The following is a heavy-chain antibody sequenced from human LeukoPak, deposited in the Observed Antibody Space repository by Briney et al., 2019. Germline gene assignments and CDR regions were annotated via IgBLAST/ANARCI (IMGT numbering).Heavy chain of an antibody. V-gene: IGHV1-18*01. Sequence: ASVKVSCKASGYTFTSYGISWVRQAPGQGLEWMGWISAYNGNTNYAQKLQGRVTMTRDTTTSTVNMELSSLRSEDTAVYYCARAGYDSSGYHTSFDYWGQGTLVIVSS. J-gene: IGHJ4*02. CDR3: ARAGYDSSGYHTSFDY. CDR2: ISAYNGNT. D-gene: IGHD3-22*01. CDR1: GYTFTSYG.